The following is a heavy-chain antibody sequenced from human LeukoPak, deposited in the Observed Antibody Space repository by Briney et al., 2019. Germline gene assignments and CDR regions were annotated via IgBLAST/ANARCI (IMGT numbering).Heavy chain of an antibody. J-gene: IGHJ2*01. CDR3: ARDFGESYREGYFDL. V-gene: IGHV4-38-2*02. CDR2: IYHSGST. D-gene: IGHD3-10*01. CDR1: GYSISSGYY. Sequence: PSETLSLTCAVSGYSISSGYYWGWIRQPPGKGLKWIGSIYHSGSTYYNPSLKSRVTISVDTSKNQFSLKLSSVTAADTAVYYCARDFGESYREGYFDLWGRGTLVTVSS.